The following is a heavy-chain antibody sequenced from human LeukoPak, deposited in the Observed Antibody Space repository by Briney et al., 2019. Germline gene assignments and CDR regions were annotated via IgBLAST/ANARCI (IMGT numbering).Heavy chain of an antibody. CDR1: GGTFSSYA. D-gene: IGHD2-2*01. J-gene: IGHJ6*03. Sequence: SVKVSCKASGGTFSSYAISWVRQAPGQGLEWMGGIIPIFGTANYAQKFQGRVTITTDESTSTAYMELSSLRSEDTAVYYCARVVVVRLLGNYYYYMDVWGKGTTVTVSS. V-gene: IGHV1-69*05. CDR2: IIPIFGTA. CDR3: ARVVVVRLLGNYYYYMDV.